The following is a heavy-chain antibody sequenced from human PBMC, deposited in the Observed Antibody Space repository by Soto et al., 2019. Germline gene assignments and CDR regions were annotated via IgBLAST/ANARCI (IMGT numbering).Heavy chain of an antibody. CDR1: GGSISSGGYY. V-gene: IGHV4-31*03. CDR3: ARSGYSYGPNPLLY. J-gene: IGHJ4*02. D-gene: IGHD5-18*01. CDR2: IYYSGST. Sequence: QVQLQESGPGLVKPSQTLSLTCTVSGGSISSGGYYWSGIRQHPGKGLEWIWYIYYSGSTYYNPSLKSRVTISVDTSKNQFSLKLSSVTAADTAVYYCARSGYSYGPNPLLYWGQGTLVTVSS.